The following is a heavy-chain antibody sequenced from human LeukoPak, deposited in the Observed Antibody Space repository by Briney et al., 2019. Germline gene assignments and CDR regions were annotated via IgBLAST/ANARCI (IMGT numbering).Heavy chain of an antibody. D-gene: IGHD2-15*01. CDR2: ITPIFGTA. CDR3: ARVINVAATRTSYGMDV. CDR1: GGTFSSYA. J-gene: IGHJ6*02. Sequence: VASVKVSCKASGGTFSSYAISWVRQAPGQGLEWMGGITPIFGTANYAQKFQGRVTITADESTSTAYMELSSLRSEDTAVYYCARVINVAATRTSYGMDVWGQGTTVTVSS. V-gene: IGHV1-69*13.